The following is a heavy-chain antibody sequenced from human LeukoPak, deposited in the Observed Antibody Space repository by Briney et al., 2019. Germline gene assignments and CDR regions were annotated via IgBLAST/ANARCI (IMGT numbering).Heavy chain of an antibody. CDR1: GYSFTGYY. J-gene: IGHJ4*02. Sequence: ASVTVSCNVSGYSFTGYYLHWVRQVPGQGLDWMGWLNPNSGGTNYAQKFQGRVTMTRDTSISTAYMELSRLRSDDTAVYYCRRGVDSMIDYWGQGTLVTVSS. CDR2: LNPNSGGT. CDR3: RRGVDSMIDY. V-gene: IGHV1-2*02. D-gene: IGHD3-22*01.